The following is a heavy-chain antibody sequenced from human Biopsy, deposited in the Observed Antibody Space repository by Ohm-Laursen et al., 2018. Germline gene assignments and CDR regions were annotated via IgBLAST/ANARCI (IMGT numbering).Heavy chain of an antibody. CDR1: GKTFSDYQ. Sequence: TLSLTCIVFGKTFSDYQWNWIRHHPGKGLEWIGNIFYSANTYYNPSLKSRVTISVDTSKNQFSLKLSSVTAADTAVYYCARLGSGDYFPTFFDFWGQGALVTVSS. CDR3: ARLGSGDYFPTFFDF. V-gene: IGHV4-31*03. CDR2: IFYSANT. J-gene: IGHJ4*02. D-gene: IGHD5-12*01.